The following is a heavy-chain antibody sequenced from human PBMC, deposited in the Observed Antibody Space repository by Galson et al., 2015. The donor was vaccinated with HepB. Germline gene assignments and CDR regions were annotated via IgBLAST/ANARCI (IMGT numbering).Heavy chain of an antibody. CDR1: GFTFSDYV. J-gene: IGHJ4*02. Sequence: SLRLSCAASGFTFSDYVMRWARQTPGKGLEWGAGISGSGDGTSHVASVKGRITISRDNSKNMVTLQMNRLRVEDTATYYCAPGELSALFEVLTTSFDHWGQGTLVSVSS. CDR3: APGELSALFEVLTTSFDH. CDR2: ISGSGDGT. D-gene: IGHD3-3*01. V-gene: IGHV3-23*01.